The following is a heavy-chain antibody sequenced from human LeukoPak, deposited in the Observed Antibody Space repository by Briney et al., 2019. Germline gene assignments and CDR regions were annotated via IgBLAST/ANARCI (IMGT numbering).Heavy chain of an antibody. J-gene: IGHJ4*02. D-gene: IGHD6-13*01. V-gene: IGHV4-59*08. Sequence: SETPSLTCTVSGGSISSYYWSWIRQPPGKGLEWIGYIYYSGSTNYNPSLKSRVTISVDTSKNQFSLKLSSVTAADTAVYCCATSGGYSSSWYGGVDYWGQGTLVTVSS. CDR2: IYYSGST. CDR1: GGSISSYY. CDR3: ATSGGYSSSWYGGVDY.